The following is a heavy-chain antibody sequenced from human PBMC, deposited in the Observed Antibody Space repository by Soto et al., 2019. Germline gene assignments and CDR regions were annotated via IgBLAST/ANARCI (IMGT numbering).Heavy chain of an antibody. D-gene: IGHD3-16*01. CDR1: GFSLSTSGVG. CDR2: IYWDDDK. CDR3: AHDSSGLYGFDH. J-gene: IGHJ4*02. Sequence: QITLKESGPTLVKPTQTLTLTCTFSGFSLSTSGVGVGWIRQPPGKALEWLALIYWDDDKRYSPSLRSRLTITKDTSTNQVVLTMTNMDPVDTATFYCAHDSSGLYGFDHWGQGILVTVSS. V-gene: IGHV2-5*02.